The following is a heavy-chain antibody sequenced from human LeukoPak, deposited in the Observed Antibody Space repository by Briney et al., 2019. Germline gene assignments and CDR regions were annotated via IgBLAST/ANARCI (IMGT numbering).Heavy chain of an antibody. Sequence: GGSLRLSCPASGFRFSSDSMNWVGQPARKGGGWVYSIGSSSSHIYYADSVKGRFTISRDNAKNSLYLQMNSLRAEDTAVYYCGRVGSGGTREDTLDIWGQGTMVTVSS. J-gene: IGHJ3*02. D-gene: IGHD1-26*01. CDR1: GFRFSSDS. CDR2: IGSSSSHI. CDR3: GRVGSGGTREDTLDI. V-gene: IGHV3-21*01.